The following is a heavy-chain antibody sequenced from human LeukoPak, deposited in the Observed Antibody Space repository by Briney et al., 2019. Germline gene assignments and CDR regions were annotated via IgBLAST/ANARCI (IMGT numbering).Heavy chain of an antibody. CDR3: ARDGDTVRTDNWFDP. V-gene: IGHV4-61*02. CDR1: GGSISSGSYY. J-gene: IGHJ5*02. Sequence: SETLSLTCTVSGGSISSGSYYWSWIRQPAGKGLEWIGRIYTSGSTNYNPSLKSRVTISADTSKNQFSLKLSSVTAADTAVYYCARDGDTVRTDNWFDPWGQGTLVTVSS. CDR2: IYTSGST. D-gene: IGHD4-17*01.